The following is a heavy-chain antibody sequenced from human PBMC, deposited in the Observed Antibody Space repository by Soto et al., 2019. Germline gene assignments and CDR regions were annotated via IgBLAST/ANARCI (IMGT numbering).Heavy chain of an antibody. CDR3: PVGIYYYGWDG. D-gene: IGHD1-20*01. Sequence: EVQLLESGGGLVQPGGSLRLSCAASGFTFSAYAMIWVRQAPGKGLEWVSTISSRGDSTYYADSVKGRFTISRDNSMNTVYLQMNNLRAGDTARYYCPVGIYYYGWDGWGPGTTVTVSS. CDR2: ISSRGDST. V-gene: IGHV3-23*01. J-gene: IGHJ6*02. CDR1: GFTFSAYA.